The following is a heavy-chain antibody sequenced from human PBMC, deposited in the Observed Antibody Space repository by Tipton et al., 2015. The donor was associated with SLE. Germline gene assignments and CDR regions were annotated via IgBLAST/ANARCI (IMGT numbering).Heavy chain of an antibody. CDR1: GFTFSRCA. V-gene: IGHV3-23*01. J-gene: IGHJ2*01. CDR2: MSGSGGVT. CDR3: AKGAAGTHGRYFDL. D-gene: IGHD6-13*01. Sequence: SLRLSCAASGFTFSRCAMSWVRQAPGKGLEWVSAMSGSGGVTYYADSVKGRFTISSDNSKNTLSLQMNSLRAEDTAVYYCAKGAAGTHGRYFDLCGRGTLVTVSS.